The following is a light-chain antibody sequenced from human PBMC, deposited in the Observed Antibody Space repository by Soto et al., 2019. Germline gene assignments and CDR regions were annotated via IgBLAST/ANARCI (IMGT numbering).Light chain of an antibody. Sequence: DIVMTQSPLSLPVTPGEPASISCRSSQSLLHSNGYNSLDWYLQKPGQSPQLLIYLGSNRASGVPDRFSGSGAGTDFTLKISRVEAEDVGVYYCMQALQTPCTFGPGTKVDIK. V-gene: IGKV2-28*01. CDR3: MQALQTPCT. CDR1: QSLLHSNGYNS. J-gene: IGKJ3*01. CDR2: LGS.